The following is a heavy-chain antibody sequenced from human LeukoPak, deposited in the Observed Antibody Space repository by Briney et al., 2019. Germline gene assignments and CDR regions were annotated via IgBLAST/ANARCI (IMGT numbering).Heavy chain of an antibody. V-gene: IGHV4-34*01. CDR2: INHSGST. Sequence: SETLSLTCGVYGGSFSGYKWSWIRQSPEKGLEWIGEINHSGSTNYNPSLKGRVTISVDTSKSQFSLKLSSVTAADTAVYYCARDTTGYSSSWFDYWGQGTLVTVSS. CDR3: ARDTTGYSSSWFDY. D-gene: IGHD6-13*01. CDR1: GGSFSGYK. J-gene: IGHJ4*02.